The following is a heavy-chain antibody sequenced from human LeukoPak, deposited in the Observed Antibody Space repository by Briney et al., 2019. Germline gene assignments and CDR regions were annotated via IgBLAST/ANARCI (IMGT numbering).Heavy chain of an antibody. D-gene: IGHD2-15*01. V-gene: IGHV4-34*01. CDR2: INHSGST. CDR3: ARRKKLGYCSGGSCYPFDP. CDR1: GGSISSYY. Sequence: SETLSLTCTVSGGSISSYYWSWIRQPPGKGLEWIGEINHSGSTNYNPSLKSRVTISVDTSKNQFSLKLSSVTAADTAVYYCARRKKLGYCSGGSCYPFDPWGQGTLVTVSS. J-gene: IGHJ5*02.